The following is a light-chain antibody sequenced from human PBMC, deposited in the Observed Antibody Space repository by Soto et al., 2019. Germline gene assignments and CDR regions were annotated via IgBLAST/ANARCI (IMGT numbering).Light chain of an antibody. Sequence: QSALTQPASVSGAPGQSITISCTGTSSDVGGYNYVSWYQQHPGKATKLMIYEVSNRPSGVSNRFSGSKSGNTASLTISGLQAEDEAYYYCRSYTSSSTVVFGGGTKLTVL. CDR2: EVS. J-gene: IGLJ2*01. V-gene: IGLV2-14*01. CDR1: SSDVGGYNY. CDR3: RSYTSSSTVV.